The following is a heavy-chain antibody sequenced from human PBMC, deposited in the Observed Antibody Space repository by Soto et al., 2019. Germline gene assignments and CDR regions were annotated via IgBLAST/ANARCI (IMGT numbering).Heavy chain of an antibody. D-gene: IGHD3-16*01. CDR3: ARETALAF. V-gene: IGHV1-2*02. Sequence: YWVRQAPGQGLEWMGWINPNSGATNYAQKFQGRVTMTGDTSITTAYMELSSLCSDDTAVDFCARETALAFWGQGTTVPVFS. CDR2: INPNSGAT. J-gene: IGHJ6*02.